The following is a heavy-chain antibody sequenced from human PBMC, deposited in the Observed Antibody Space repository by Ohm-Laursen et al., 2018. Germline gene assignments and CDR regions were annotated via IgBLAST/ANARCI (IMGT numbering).Heavy chain of an antibody. V-gene: IGHV1-2*02. CDR3: ARCVDYYDSSGPVGY. J-gene: IGHJ4*02. D-gene: IGHD3-22*01. CDR1: GYTFTGYY. CDR2: INPNSGGT. Sequence: GASVKVSCKASGYTFTGYYMHWVRQAPGQGLEWMGWINPNSGGTNYAQKFQGRVTMTRDTSITTAYMELSRLRSDDTAIYYCARCVDYYDSSGPVGYWGQGTLVTVSS.